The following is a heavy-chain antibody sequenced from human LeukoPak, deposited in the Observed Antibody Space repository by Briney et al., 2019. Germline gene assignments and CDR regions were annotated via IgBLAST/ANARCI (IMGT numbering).Heavy chain of an antibody. D-gene: IGHD4-23*01. CDR2: ISGSGGST. Sequence: GGSLRLSCAASGFTFSSYAMSWVRQAPGKGLEWVSAISGSGGSTYYADSVKGRFTISRDNSKNTLYLQMNSLRAEDTAVYYCAREPYYGGNTRPFDYWGQGTLVTVSS. J-gene: IGHJ4*02. CDR3: AREPYYGGNTRPFDY. V-gene: IGHV3-23*01. CDR1: GFTFSSYA.